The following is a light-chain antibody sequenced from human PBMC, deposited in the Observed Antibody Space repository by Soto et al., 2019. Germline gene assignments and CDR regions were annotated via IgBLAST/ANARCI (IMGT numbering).Light chain of an antibody. V-gene: IGKV1-5*02. CDR1: QTTSSW. J-gene: IGKJ1*01. Sequence: DIHMTQSPSTLSVSVLDIVTIICRASQTTSSWLAWYQQKPGKAPKLLIYDASSLESGVPSRFSGSGSGTEFTLTISSLKPDDFATYYCQKYNSWTFGQGTKVDIK. CDR3: QKYNSWT. CDR2: DAS.